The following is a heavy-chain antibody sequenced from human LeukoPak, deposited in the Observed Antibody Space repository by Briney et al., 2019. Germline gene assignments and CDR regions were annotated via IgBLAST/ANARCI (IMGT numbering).Heavy chain of an antibody. D-gene: IGHD3-10*01. J-gene: IGHJ6*03. CDR3: ARIYGSGSYHYYYYYMDV. Sequence: SETLSLTCAVYGGSFNGYYWSWIGQPPGKGLEWIGEINHSGSTNYNPSLKSRVTISVDTSKNQFSLKLSSVTAADTAVYYCARIYGSGSYHYYYYYMDVWGKGTTVTVSS. CDR1: GGSFNGYY. CDR2: INHSGST. V-gene: IGHV4-34*01.